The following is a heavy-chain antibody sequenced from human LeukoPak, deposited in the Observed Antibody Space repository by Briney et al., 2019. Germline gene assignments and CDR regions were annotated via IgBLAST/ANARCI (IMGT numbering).Heavy chain of an antibody. J-gene: IGHJ4*02. CDR1: GSTFSSYW. D-gene: IGHD3-16*01. CDR2: IKHNGDEL. V-gene: IGHV3-7*01. Sequence: PGGSLRLSCAASGSTFSSYWMTWVRQAPGKGLEWVANIKHNGDELNYVDSVEDRFTISRDNAKNSLYLHMADLRAEDTAVYYCARELRTFDSWGQGTLVTVSS. CDR3: ARELRTFDS.